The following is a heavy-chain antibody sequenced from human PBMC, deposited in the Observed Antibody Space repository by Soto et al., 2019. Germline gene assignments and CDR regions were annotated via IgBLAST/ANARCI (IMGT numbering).Heavy chain of an antibody. V-gene: IGHV4-30-2*01. Sequence: SETLSLTCAVSGGSISSGGYSWSWIRQPPGKGVEWIGYIYHSGSTYYNPSLKSRVTISVDRSKNQFSLKLSSVTAADTAVYYCARDRIAADGTEVAFDFWGQGTMVTVSS. J-gene: IGHJ3*01. CDR1: GGSISSGGYS. CDR2: IYHSGST. D-gene: IGHD6-13*01. CDR3: ARDRIAADGTEVAFDF.